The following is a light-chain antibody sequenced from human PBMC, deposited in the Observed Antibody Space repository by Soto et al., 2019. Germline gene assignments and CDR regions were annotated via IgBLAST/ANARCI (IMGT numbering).Light chain of an antibody. CDR1: SSDIGGYNH. Sequence: QSVLTQPNSVSGSPGQSITISCTGVSSDIGGYNHVSWYQQHPGNVPRLIIYDVDNRPLGISNRFSGSQSGNTASLSISGLQAEDEADYYCCAYTARTTLSWVFGGGTKVTVL. J-gene: IGLJ3*02. CDR3: CAYTARTTLSWV. CDR2: DVD. V-gene: IGLV2-14*03.